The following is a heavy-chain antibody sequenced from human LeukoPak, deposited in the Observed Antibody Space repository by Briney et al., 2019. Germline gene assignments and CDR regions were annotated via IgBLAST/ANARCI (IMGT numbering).Heavy chain of an antibody. J-gene: IGHJ6*04. Sequence: NPGGSLRLSCAASGFTLSSYNMNWVRQAPGKGLEWVSSISNSSNYIYYADSVKGRFTISRDNAKNSLYLQMNSLRAEDTAVYYCARASLTDLSPLDVWGKGTTVTVSS. D-gene: IGHD4/OR15-4a*01. CDR1: GFTLSSYN. CDR2: ISNSSNYI. CDR3: ARASLTDLSPLDV. V-gene: IGHV3-21*01.